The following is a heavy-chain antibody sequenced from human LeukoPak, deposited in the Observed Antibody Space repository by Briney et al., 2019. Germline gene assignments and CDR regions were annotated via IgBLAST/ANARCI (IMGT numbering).Heavy chain of an antibody. CDR2: MNPNSGNT. CDR3: YISSGYYEFAFDI. D-gene: IGHD3-22*01. CDR1: GYTFTSYD. V-gene: IGHV1-8*01. J-gene: IGHJ3*02. Sequence: ASVKVSCKPSGYTFTSYDINWVRQATGQGLEWMGWMNPNSGNTGYAQKFQGRVTMTRNTSISTAYMELSSLRSEDTAVYYCYISSGYYEFAFDIWGQGTMVTVSS.